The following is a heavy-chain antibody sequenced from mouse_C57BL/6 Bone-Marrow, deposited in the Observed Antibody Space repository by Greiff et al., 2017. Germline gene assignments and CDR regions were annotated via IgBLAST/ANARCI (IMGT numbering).Heavy chain of an antibody. J-gene: IGHJ1*03. CDR2: IWRGGST. Sequence: PAQPLEWLGVIWRGGSTDHNAAIMSRLSTTKDNSKSQVFLKMNSLQADDTAIYHCAEGSSYWYSGVWGTGTTVTVSS. CDR3: AEGSSYWYSGV. D-gene: IGHD1-1*01. V-gene: IGHV2-5*01.